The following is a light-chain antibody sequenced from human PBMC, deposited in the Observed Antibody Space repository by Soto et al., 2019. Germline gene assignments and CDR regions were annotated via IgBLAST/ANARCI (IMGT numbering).Light chain of an antibody. J-gene: IGKJ5*01. V-gene: IGKV3-11*01. CDR3: QQRSNWPPDT. CDR2: DAS. Sequence: EIMLTQSPATLSLSPGERATLSCRASQSVSSYLAWYQQKPGQAPRLLIYDASNRATGIPARFSGSGSGTDFTLTISSLEPEDFAVYYCQQRSNWPPDTFGQGTLLEI. CDR1: QSVSSY.